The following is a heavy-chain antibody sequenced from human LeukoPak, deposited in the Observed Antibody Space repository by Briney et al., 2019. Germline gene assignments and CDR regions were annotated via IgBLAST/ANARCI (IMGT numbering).Heavy chain of an antibody. CDR2: IKRKTDGETI. CDR1: GFTFKNAW. D-gene: IGHD5-24*01. CDR3: SLEYFDS. J-gene: IGHJ4*02. V-gene: IGHV3-15*01. Sequence: NPGGSLRLSCAASGFTFKNAWMSWVRQAPGKGLEWVGRIKRKTDGETIDYAAPVKGRFTISRDDLKNTVYLQMNSLKSEDTALYYCSLEYFDSWGQGTLVTVSS.